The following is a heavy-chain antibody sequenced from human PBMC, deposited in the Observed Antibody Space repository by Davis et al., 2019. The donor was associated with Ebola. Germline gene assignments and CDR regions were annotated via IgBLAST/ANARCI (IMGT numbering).Heavy chain of an antibody. CDR1: GFTFSRSG. J-gene: IGHJ4*02. CDR2: IWYDGTKK. CDR3: AKDSPIPGF. V-gene: IGHV3-33*06. D-gene: IGHD2-21*01. Sequence: GGSLRLSCAASGFTFSRSGMHWVRQAPGKGLEWVALIWYDGTKKSYADSIKGRFTISRDNSKNTVYLQMNSLRVEDTAVYYCAKDSPIPGFWGQGTLVTVST.